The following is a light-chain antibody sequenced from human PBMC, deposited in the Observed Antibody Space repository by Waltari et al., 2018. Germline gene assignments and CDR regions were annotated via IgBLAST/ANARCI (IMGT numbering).Light chain of an antibody. CDR1: QSVVHF. J-gene: IGKJ4*01. CDR3: QQRSSWPLT. V-gene: IGKV3-11*01. CDR2: YAS. Sequence: ETVLTQSPATLSLSPGERATLSCRASQSVVHFLVWYQQKPGQAPKLLIYYASNRATGSPARFSGSASGTDFTLTITSVEPEDSALYCCQQRSSWPLTCGGGTKLEIK.